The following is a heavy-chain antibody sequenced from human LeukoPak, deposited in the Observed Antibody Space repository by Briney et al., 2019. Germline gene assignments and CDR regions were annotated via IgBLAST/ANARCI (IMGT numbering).Heavy chain of an antibody. Sequence: SVKVSCKASGGTFSSYAISWVRQAPGQGLEWMGGIIPIFGTANYAQKFQGRVTITADESTSTAYMELSSLRSEDTAVYYCARVKVQDHGIYYYGMDVWGQGTTVNVSS. CDR2: IIPIFGTA. CDR3: ARVKVQDHGIYYYGMDV. V-gene: IGHV1-69*13. D-gene: IGHD1-14*01. J-gene: IGHJ6*02. CDR1: GGTFSSYA.